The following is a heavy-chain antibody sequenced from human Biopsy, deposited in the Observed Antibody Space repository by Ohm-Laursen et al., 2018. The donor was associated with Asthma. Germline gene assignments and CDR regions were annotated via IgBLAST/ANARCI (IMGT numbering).Heavy chain of an antibody. Sequence: SLRLSCTASGFSFSNYGMHWVRQAPGKGLDWVAVISFDGTNRNYTDSVKGRFTISRDNSRNTLHLGMSSLRAEDTAVYFCAKEVFPGWELRRGPDSWGQGTLVTVSS. D-gene: IGHD1-26*01. J-gene: IGHJ4*02. V-gene: IGHV3-30*18. CDR3: AKEVFPGWELRRGPDS. CDR1: GFSFSNYG. CDR2: ISFDGTNR.